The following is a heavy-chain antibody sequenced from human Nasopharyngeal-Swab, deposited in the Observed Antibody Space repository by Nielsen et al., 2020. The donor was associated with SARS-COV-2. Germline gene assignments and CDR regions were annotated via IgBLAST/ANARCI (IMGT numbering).Heavy chain of an antibody. CDR3: ARENYDSSGYYLADY. CDR1: GGSISSSSYY. D-gene: IGHD3-22*01. J-gene: IGHJ4*02. CDR2: IYHSGST. Sequence: SETLSLTCTVSGGSISSSSYYWGWIRQPPGKGLEWIGEIYHSGSTNYNPSLKSRVTISVDKSKNQFSLKLSSVTAADTAVYYCARENYDSSGYYLADYWGQGTLVTVSS. V-gene: IGHV4-39*07.